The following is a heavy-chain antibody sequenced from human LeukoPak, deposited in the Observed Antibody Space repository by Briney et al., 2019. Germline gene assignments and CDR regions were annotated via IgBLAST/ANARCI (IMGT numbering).Heavy chain of an antibody. CDR2: IRTKPYGVTT. CDR1: GFTFGDYT. J-gene: IGHJ3*02. CDR3: AKDRSVYDFWSGPNDAFDI. D-gene: IGHD3-3*01. Sequence: PGGSLRLSCTTSGFTFGDYTMSWFRQAPGKGLEWVGFIRTKPYGVTTEYAASVKDRFTISRDDSKSIAYLQMNSLRAEDTAVYYCAKDRSVYDFWSGPNDAFDIWGQGTMVTVSS. V-gene: IGHV3-49*03.